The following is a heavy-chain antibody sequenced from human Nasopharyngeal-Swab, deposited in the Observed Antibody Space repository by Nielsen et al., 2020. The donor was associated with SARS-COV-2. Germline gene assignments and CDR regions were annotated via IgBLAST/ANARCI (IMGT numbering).Heavy chain of an antibody. CDR2: ITSTSSTI. CDR1: GFTFSNYN. D-gene: IGHD3-10*01. V-gene: IGHV3-48*04. Sequence: GESLKISCAASGFTFSNYNMNWVRRAPGKGLEWVSYITSTSSTIYYADSVKGRFTISRDNAKNSLSLQINSLRAEDTAMYYCVSSYYGSAYWGQGTLVTVAS. J-gene: IGHJ4*02. CDR3: VSSYYGSAY.